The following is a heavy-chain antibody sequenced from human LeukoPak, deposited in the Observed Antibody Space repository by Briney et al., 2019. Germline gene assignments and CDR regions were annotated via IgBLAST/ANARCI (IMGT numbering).Heavy chain of an antibody. CDR3: ARSSIIAAAGPYYFDY. V-gene: IGHV1-8*01. Sequence: ASVKVSCKASGYTFSSYDINWVRQATGQGLEWMGWMNPNSGNTGYAQKFQGRVTMTRNTSISIAYMELSSLRSEDTAVYYCARSSIIAAAGPYYFDYWGQGTLVTVSS. J-gene: IGHJ4*02. CDR2: MNPNSGNT. CDR1: GYTFSSYD. D-gene: IGHD6-13*01.